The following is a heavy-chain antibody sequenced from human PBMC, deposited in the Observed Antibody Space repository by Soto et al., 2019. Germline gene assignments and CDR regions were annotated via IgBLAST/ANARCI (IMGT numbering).Heavy chain of an antibody. D-gene: IGHD5-12*01. CDR3: ARGRDGYRPAYNWFDP. CDR1: GGSISSGGYY. Sequence: TLSLTCTVPGGSISSGGYYWSWILQHPGKGLEWIGYIYYSESTYYNPSLKSRVTISVDTSKNQFSLKLSSVTAADTAVYYCARGRDGYRPAYNWFDPWGQGTLVTVSS. CDR2: IYYSEST. J-gene: IGHJ5*02. V-gene: IGHV4-31*03.